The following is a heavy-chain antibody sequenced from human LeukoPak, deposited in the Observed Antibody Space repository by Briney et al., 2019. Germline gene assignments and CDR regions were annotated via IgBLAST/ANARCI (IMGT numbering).Heavy chain of an antibody. CDR3: ATPLGRYCSGGSCYDY. Sequence: ASVKVSCKASGYTFTSYDINWVRQATGQGLEWMGWMNPNSGNTGYAQEFQGRVTMTRNTSISTAYMELSSLRSEDTAVYYCATPLGRYCSGGSCYDYWGQGTLVTVSS. CDR1: GYTFTSYD. CDR2: MNPNSGNT. D-gene: IGHD2-15*01. J-gene: IGHJ4*02. V-gene: IGHV1-8*01.